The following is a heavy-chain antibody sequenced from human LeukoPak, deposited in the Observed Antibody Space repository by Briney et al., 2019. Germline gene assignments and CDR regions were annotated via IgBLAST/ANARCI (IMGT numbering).Heavy chain of an antibody. CDR1: GGSTSSHY. J-gene: IGHJ6*03. CDR2: IYYSGST. Sequence: SETLSLTCTVSGGSTSSHYWSWIRQPPGKGLEWIGYIYYSGSTNYNPSLKGRVTISVDTSKNQFSLKLSSVTAADTAVYYCARLVVVAATEYYYYYMDVWGKGTTVTVSS. CDR3: ARLVVVAATEYYYYYMDV. V-gene: IGHV4-59*11. D-gene: IGHD2-15*01.